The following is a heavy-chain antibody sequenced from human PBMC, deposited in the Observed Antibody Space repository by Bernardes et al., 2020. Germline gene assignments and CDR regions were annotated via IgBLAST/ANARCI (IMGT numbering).Heavy chain of an antibody. CDR1: GDSVSSNSAA. CDR2: TFYRSKWFH. CDR3: ARTIFGDYDFWSGYRPDSHGMDV. V-gene: IGHV6-1*01. D-gene: IGHD3-3*01. J-gene: IGHJ6*02. Sequence: QTLSLTCAISGDSVSSNSAAWNWIRQSPSRGLEWLGRTFYRSKWFHDYAASVKSRITINPDTSKNQFSLQLNSVTPEDTAVYYCARTIFGDYDFWSGYRPDSHGMDVWGQGTTVTVSS.